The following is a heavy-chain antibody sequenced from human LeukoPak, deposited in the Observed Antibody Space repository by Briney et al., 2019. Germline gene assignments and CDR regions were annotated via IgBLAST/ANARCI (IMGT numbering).Heavy chain of an antibody. CDR3: ATLGFSSGYYYYFDH. CDR1: GASISSSSYY. D-gene: IGHD3-22*01. V-gene: IGHV4-39*07. J-gene: IGHJ4*02. Sequence: SETLSLTCTVSGASISSSSYYWGWLRQPPGKGLEWIGSIYYSGSTYYNPSLKSRVTTSVDTSKNQFSLKLSSVTAADTAVYYCATLGFSSGYYYYFDHWGQGTLVTVSS. CDR2: IYYSGST.